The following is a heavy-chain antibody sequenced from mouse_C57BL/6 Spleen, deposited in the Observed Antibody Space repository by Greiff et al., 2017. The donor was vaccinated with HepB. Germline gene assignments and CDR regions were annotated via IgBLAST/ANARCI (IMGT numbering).Heavy chain of an antibody. CDR1: GYTFTSYW. CDR2: IHPNSGST. J-gene: IGHJ2*01. Sequence: VQLQQPGAELVKPGASVKLSCKASGYTFTSYWMHWVKQRPGQGLEWIGMIHPNSGSTNYNEKFKSKATLTVDKSSSTAYMQLSSLTSEDSAVYYCARGSYYGSSELDYWGQGTTLTVSS. V-gene: IGHV1-64*01. D-gene: IGHD1-1*01. CDR3: ARGSYYGSSELDY.